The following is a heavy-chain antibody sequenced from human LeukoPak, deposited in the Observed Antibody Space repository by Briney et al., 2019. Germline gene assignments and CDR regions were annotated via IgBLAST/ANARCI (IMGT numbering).Heavy chain of an antibody. Sequence: PSETLSLTCIVPGGPISSHYWSWIRQPPGKGLEWVGYISYSGRNHFNPSLRSRVTISVDTSKNQLSVELSSVSAADTAVYYCARAGDGYNEANWFDHWGQGTLVTVSS. CDR2: ISYSGRN. V-gene: IGHV4-59*11. J-gene: IGHJ5*02. D-gene: IGHD5-24*01. CDR3: ARAGDGYNEANWFDH. CDR1: GGPISSHY.